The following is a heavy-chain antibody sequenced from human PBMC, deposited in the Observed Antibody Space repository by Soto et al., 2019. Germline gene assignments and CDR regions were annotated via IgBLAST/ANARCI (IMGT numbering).Heavy chain of an antibody. CDR3: VKGASGAGFVFDF. D-gene: IGHD3-3*01. V-gene: IGHV3-43*01. J-gene: IGHJ3*01. CDR2: VSWDSDNR. Sequence: PGGSLRLSCAASGFTFDDYTMHWVRQRPGKGLEWVSLVSWDSDNRIYADSVKGRFTISRDNINNSLFLQMNSLRAEDTAVYFCVKGASGAGFVFDFWGRGTMVTVSS. CDR1: GFTFDDYT.